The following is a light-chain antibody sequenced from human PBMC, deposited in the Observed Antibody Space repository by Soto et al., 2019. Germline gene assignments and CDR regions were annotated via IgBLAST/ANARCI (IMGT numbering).Light chain of an antibody. Sequence: EIVLTQSPATLSLSPGERATLSCRASQSVSSYLAWYQQKPGQAPRLLIYDASNSATGIPARFSGSGSGTDFTLTISSLEPEDVAVYYCQQPYTFGQGTKLEIK. J-gene: IGKJ2*01. CDR3: QQPYT. CDR1: QSVSSY. CDR2: DAS. V-gene: IGKV3-11*01.